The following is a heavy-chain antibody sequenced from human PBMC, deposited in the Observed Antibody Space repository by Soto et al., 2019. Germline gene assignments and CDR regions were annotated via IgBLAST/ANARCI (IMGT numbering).Heavy chain of an antibody. CDR1: SFTFSNFC. V-gene: IGHV3-30*04. J-gene: IGHJ5*02. Sequence: PGGALGPCFAAPSFTFSNFCMHWGRQGPGKGLGLVGVTSYDGKNKDHADSVKGRFSISRDNSMSTLYLQMNRLSHEVTDVYLCVREREMAPIGIFYHWGQGTLVTVYS. CDR2: TSYDGKNK. CDR3: VREREMAPIGIFYH. D-gene: IGHD1-20*01.